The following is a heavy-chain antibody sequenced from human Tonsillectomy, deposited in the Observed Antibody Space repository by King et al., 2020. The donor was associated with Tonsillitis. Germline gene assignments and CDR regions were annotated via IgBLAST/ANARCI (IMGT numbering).Heavy chain of an antibody. V-gene: IGHV2-5*01. Sequence: TLKESGPTLVKPTEPLTLTCTFSGFSLTTNSVGVGWIRQPPGKALEWVAMIYWHDGTFYSSSLKNRLTITKDTSKNQVVLTMTNMDPVDTATYYCVHRLTGGGLDYWGQGTLVTVSA. CDR3: VHRLTGGGLDY. J-gene: IGHJ4*02. D-gene: IGHD1-26*01. CDR2: IYWHDGT. CDR1: GFSLTTNSVG.